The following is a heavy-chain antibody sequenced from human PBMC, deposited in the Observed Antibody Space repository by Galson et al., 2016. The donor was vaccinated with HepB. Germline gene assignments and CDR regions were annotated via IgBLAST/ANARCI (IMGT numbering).Heavy chain of an antibody. V-gene: IGHV3-23*03. CDR2: INNRDTRT. CDR1: GITFSNFG. J-gene: IGHJ4*02. Sequence: SLRLSCAASGITFSNFGMSWVRQAPGKGLEWVSRINNRDTRTDYADSVKGRFNIFRDSSRNTLFLQMNTLRDEDTAVYYRAKDPLGVDEFDYWGQGTLVTVSS. CDR3: AKDPLGVDEFDY. D-gene: IGHD2-8*01.